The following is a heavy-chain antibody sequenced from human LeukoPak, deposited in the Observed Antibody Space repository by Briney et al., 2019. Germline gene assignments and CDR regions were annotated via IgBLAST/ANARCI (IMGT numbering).Heavy chain of an antibody. D-gene: IGHD6-19*01. CDR1: GFTFSSYS. CDR3: AIARSTVAGTHYFDY. J-gene: IGHJ4*02. CDR2: ISSSSSYI. Sequence: GGSLRLSCAASGFTFSSYSMNWVRQAPGKGLEWVSSISSSSSYIYYADSVKGRFTISRDNAKNSLYLQMNSLRVEDTAVYYCAIARSTVAGTHYFDYWGQGTLVTVSS. V-gene: IGHV3-21*01.